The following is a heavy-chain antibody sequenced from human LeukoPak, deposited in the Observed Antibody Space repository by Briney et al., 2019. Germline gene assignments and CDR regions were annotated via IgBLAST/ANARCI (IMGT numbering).Heavy chain of an antibody. CDR3: APFPGKSSSVLDY. CDR2: ISGSGGST. J-gene: IGHJ4*02. Sequence: GGSLRLSCAASGFTFSSYAMSWVRQAPGKGLEWVSAISGSGGSTYYADSVKGRFTISRDNYKNTLYLQMNSLRAEDTAVYYCAPFPGKSSSVLDYWGQGTLVTVSS. CDR1: GFTFSSYA. V-gene: IGHV3-23*01. D-gene: IGHD6-19*01.